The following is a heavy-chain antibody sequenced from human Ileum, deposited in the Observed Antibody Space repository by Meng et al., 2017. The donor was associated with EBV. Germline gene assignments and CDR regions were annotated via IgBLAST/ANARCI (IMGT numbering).Heavy chain of an antibody. CDR2: IHHTEST. J-gene: IGHJ4*02. CDR3: ARESYSDSSGYYSLDY. Sequence: QLHLQESGLGRVKPSGALSPTRAVSGGSISSSNWWSWVRQAPGKGLEWIGEIHHTESTNYNPSLKSRVTISVDKSKNRFSLKLSSVTAADTAVYYCARESYSDSSGYYSLDYWGQGSLVTVSS. CDR1: GGSISSSNW. D-gene: IGHD3-22*01. V-gene: IGHV4-4*02.